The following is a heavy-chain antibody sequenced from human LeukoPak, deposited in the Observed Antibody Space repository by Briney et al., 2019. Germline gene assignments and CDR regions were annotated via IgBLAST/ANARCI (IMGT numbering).Heavy chain of an antibody. CDR1: GFTFDSYW. CDR2: IKQDGSEK. Sequence: QPGGGLRLSCAASGFTFDSYWMSWVRQAPGKGLEWVANIKQDGSEKYYVDSVKGRFTISRDNTKNSLYLQMNSLRAEDTAVYYCASLYYDSPPDYWGQGTLLTVSS. CDR3: ASLYYDSPPDY. V-gene: IGHV3-7*05. J-gene: IGHJ4*02. D-gene: IGHD3-22*01.